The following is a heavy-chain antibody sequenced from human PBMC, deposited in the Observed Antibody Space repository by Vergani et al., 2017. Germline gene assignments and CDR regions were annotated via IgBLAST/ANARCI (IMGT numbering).Heavy chain of an antibody. Sequence: QVQLVQSGAEVKKPGSSVKASCKASGGTFSSYAISWVRQAPGQGLEWMGGIIPIFGTANYAQKFQGRVTITADESTSTAYMELSSLRSEDTAVYYCAREPHIAVAGTYYFDYWGQGTLVTVSS. CDR1: GGTFSSYA. V-gene: IGHV1-69*01. CDR2: IIPIFGTA. J-gene: IGHJ4*02. CDR3: AREPHIAVAGTYYFDY. D-gene: IGHD6-19*01.